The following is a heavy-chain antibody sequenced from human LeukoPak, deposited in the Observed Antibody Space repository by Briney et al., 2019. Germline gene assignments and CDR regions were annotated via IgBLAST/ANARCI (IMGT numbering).Heavy chain of an antibody. Sequence: GGSLRLSCAASGFTFSSYAMYWVRQAPGKGLEYVSGISSNGDSTYYASSVKGRFTISRDNSKNTLYLQMGSLRAEDMAVYYCARGGYCSSTTCGNWFDSWGQGTLVTVSS. CDR3: ARGGYCSSTTCGNWFDS. CDR1: GFTFSSYA. V-gene: IGHV3-64*01. D-gene: IGHD2-2*01. CDR2: ISSNGDST. J-gene: IGHJ5*01.